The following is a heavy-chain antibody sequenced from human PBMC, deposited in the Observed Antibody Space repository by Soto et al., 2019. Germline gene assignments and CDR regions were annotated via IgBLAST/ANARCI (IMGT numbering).Heavy chain of an antibody. Sequence: GGSLRLSCAASGFTVSTYHMSWVRQAPGKGLEWVANIKPDGSEKFYVDSLKGRFTMSRDNAKKSVYLQMNSLRVGDTAVYYCARGDYYDTSGPFSDAFDIWGQGIMVTVSS. D-gene: IGHD3-22*01. CDR3: ARGDYYDTSGPFSDAFDI. V-gene: IGHV3-7*04. CDR1: GFTVSTYH. J-gene: IGHJ3*02. CDR2: IKPDGSEK.